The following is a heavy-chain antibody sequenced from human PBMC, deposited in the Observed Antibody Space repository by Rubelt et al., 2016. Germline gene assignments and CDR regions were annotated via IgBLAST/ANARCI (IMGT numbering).Heavy chain of an antibody. Sequence: VQLVESGGGLVKPGGSLRLSCVASGFTFSNYSMNWVRQAPGKGLEWVSSISRSSSYIYYADSVKGRFNISRVHAKNSLYLQMNSLRAEETAVYYCARDEDYYDSSGYCDYWGQGTLVTVSS. CDR3: ARDEDYYDSSGYCDY. D-gene: IGHD3-22*01. J-gene: IGHJ4*02. V-gene: IGHV3-21*01. CDR2: ISRSSSYI. CDR1: GFTFSNYS.